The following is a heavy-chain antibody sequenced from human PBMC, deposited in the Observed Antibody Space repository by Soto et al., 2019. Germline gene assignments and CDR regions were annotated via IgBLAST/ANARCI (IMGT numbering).Heavy chain of an antibody. CDR1: GFTLRSFD. CDR3: ARPPRGITLYYFDS. V-gene: IGHV3-30*04. CDR2: VSYDGSNE. Sequence: QVQLVESGGGVVQPGRSLRLSCAASGFTLRSFDMHWVRQAPGKGLDWVAVVSYDGSNEYYADSVKGRFTISRDYSKNTLFLQMNSLRPEDTAVYYCARPPRGITLYYFDSWGQGTLVTVSS. J-gene: IGHJ4*02. D-gene: IGHD3-10*01.